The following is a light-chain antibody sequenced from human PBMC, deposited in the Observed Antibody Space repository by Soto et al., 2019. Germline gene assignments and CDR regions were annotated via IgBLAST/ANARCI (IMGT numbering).Light chain of an antibody. CDR2: GAS. V-gene: IGKV3-20*01. CDR1: QSVSSIY. Sequence: EMVLTQSPGTLSLSPGERATLSCRASQSVSSIYLAWYQQKPGQAPRLLIYGASSRATGIPDRFSGSGSGTDFTLTISRLEPEDFAVYYCQQTGSWTFGQGTKVEIK. J-gene: IGKJ1*01. CDR3: QQTGSWT.